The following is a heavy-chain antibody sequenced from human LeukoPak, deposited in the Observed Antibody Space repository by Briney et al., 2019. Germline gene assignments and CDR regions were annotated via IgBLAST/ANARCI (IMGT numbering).Heavy chain of an antibody. Sequence: SVKVSCKASGGTFSSYAISWVRQAPGQGLEWMGRIIPILGIANYAQKFQGRVTITADKSTSTAYMELSSLRSEDTAVYYCARSVVVTAAIDYWGQRTLVTVSS. D-gene: IGHD2-21*02. CDR1: GGTFSSYA. J-gene: IGHJ4*02. CDR3: ARSVVVTAAIDY. V-gene: IGHV1-69*04. CDR2: IIPILGIA.